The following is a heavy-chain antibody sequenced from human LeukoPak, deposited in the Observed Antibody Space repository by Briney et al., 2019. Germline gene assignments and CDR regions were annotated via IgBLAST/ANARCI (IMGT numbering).Heavy chain of an antibody. Sequence: SVKVSCKVSGYTLTELSMHWVRQAPGQGLEWMGGIIPIFGTANYAQKFQGRVTITADESTSTAYMELSSLRSEDTAVYYCARVDIVATRPSDWYYYMDVWGKGTTVTVSS. CDR2: IIPIFGTA. J-gene: IGHJ6*03. D-gene: IGHD5-12*01. CDR3: ARVDIVATRPSDWYYYMDV. CDR1: GYTLTELS. V-gene: IGHV1-69*13.